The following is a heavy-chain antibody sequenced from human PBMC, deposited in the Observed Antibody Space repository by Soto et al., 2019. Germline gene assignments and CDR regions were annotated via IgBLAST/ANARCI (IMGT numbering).Heavy chain of an antibody. V-gene: IGHV1-18*01. CDR1: GYTFTSYG. J-gene: IGHJ5*02. Sequence: ASVKVSCKASGYTFTSYGISWVRQAPGQGLEWMGWISAYNGNTNYAQKLQGRVTMTTDTSTSTAYMELRSLRSDDTAVYYCARVELSTIFGVLISWFDPWGQGTLVTVSS. D-gene: IGHD3-3*01. CDR3: ARVELSTIFGVLISWFDP. CDR2: ISAYNGNT.